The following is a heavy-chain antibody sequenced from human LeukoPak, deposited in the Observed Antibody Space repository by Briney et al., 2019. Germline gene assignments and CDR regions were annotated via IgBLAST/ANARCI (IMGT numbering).Heavy chain of an antibody. Sequence: GGSLRLSCAAPGFTVSSNYMSWVRQAPGKGLEWVSVIYSGGSTYYADSVKGRFTISRGNSKNTLYLQMNSLRAEDTAVYYCARDGKGYCDFWSGYSHDAFDIWGQGTMVTVSS. CDR3: ARDGKGYCDFWSGYSHDAFDI. J-gene: IGHJ3*02. D-gene: IGHD3-3*01. V-gene: IGHV3-66*02. CDR1: GFTVSSNY. CDR2: IYSGGST.